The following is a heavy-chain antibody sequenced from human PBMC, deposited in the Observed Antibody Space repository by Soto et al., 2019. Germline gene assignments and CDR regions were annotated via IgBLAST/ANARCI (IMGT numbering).Heavy chain of an antibody. J-gene: IGHJ4*02. CDR2: IYHSGST. CDR1: GGSISSGGYS. V-gene: IGHV4-30-2*01. CDR3: ARDGCGGDCYDY. Sequence: SETLSLTCAVSGGSISSGGYSWSWIRQPPGKGLEWIGYIYHSGSTYYNPSLKSRVTISVDRSKNQFSLKLSSVTAADTALYYCARDGCGGDCYDYWGQGTLVNVSS. D-gene: IGHD2-21*01.